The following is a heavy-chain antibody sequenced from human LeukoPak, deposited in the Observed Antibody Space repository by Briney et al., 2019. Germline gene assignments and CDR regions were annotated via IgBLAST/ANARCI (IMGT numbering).Heavy chain of an antibody. CDR3: ARDDTHSQINYDSSGYYGE. CDR1: GDSISSYY. Sequence: SETLSLTCTVSGDSISSYYWSWIRQPPGKGLEWIGYIYYTGSTNYNPSLKSRVTISVDTSKNHFSLKLSSVTAADTAVYYCARDDTHSQINYDSSGYYGEWGQGTLVTVSS. D-gene: IGHD3-22*01. V-gene: IGHV4-59*12. CDR2: IYYTGST. J-gene: IGHJ4*02.